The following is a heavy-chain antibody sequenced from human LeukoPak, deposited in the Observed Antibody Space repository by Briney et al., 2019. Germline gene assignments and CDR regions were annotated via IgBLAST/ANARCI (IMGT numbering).Heavy chain of an antibody. CDR2: INPSGGST. D-gene: IGHD2-2*01. Sequence: ASVKVSCKASGYTFTSYYMHWVRQAPGQGLEWMGIINPSGGSTSYAQKFQGRVTMTRDTSTSTVYMELSSLRSEDTAVYYCARDRGFVVVPAALPGPFDYWGQGALVTVSS. CDR3: ARDRGFVVVPAALPGPFDY. CDR1: GYTFTSYY. J-gene: IGHJ4*02. V-gene: IGHV1-46*01.